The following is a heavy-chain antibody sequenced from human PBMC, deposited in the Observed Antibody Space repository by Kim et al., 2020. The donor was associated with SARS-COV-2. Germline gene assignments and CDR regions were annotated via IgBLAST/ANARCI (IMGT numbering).Heavy chain of an antibody. V-gene: IGHV3-30*18. Sequence: GGSLRLSCAASGFTFSSYGMHWVRQAPGKGLECVAVISYDGSNKYYADSVKGRFTISRDNSKNTLYLQMNSLRAEDTAVYYCANDDFWSGTQAWEPNTTYYFDYWGQGTLVTVSS. CDR1: GFTFSSYG. J-gene: IGHJ4*02. CDR2: ISYDGSNK. D-gene: IGHD3-3*01. CDR3: ANDDFWSGTQAWEPNTTYYFDY.